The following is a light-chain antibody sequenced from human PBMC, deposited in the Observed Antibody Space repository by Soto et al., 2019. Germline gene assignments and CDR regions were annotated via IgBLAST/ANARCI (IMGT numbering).Light chain of an antibody. CDR1: GGHSNYA. J-gene: IGLJ2*01. CDR2: LNSDGSH. Sequence: QLVLTQSPSASASLGASVKLTCTLSGGHSNYAIAWHQQQSEKVPRYLMKLNSDGSHSKGDGIPDRFSGSSSGAERYLTISSLQSEDEADYYCQTWGSGIVVFGGGTKLTVL. CDR3: QTWGSGIVV. V-gene: IGLV4-69*01.